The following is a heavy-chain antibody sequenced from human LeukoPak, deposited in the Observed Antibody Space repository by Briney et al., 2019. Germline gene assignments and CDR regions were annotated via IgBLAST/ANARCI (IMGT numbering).Heavy chain of an antibody. CDR3: ARDTYGDYDPNYFDY. Sequence: GGSLRLSCEASGFTFTSYGIHWVRQAPGKGLEWVAVISYDGSNKYYADSVKGRFAISRDNSKNTVYLQMNSLRAEDTAVYYCARDTYGDYDPNYFDYWGQGTLVTVSS. J-gene: IGHJ4*02. CDR2: ISYDGSNK. D-gene: IGHD4-17*01. CDR1: GFTFTSYG. V-gene: IGHV3-30*19.